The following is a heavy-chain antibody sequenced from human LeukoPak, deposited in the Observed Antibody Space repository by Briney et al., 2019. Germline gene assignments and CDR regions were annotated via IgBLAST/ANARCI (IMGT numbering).Heavy chain of an antibody. V-gene: IGHV4-39*01. Sequence: SETLSLTCTVSGGSISSSSYYWRSIRKPPGKGREWFVCIYYSESTYYNPSLKSRVTISVDTSKNQFSLKLNSVTAADTAVYYCARSFSHEGIAAAGINYWGQGTLVTVSS. J-gene: IGHJ4*02. D-gene: IGHD6-13*01. CDR2: IYYSEST. CDR3: ARSFSHEGIAAAGINY. CDR1: GGSISSSSYY.